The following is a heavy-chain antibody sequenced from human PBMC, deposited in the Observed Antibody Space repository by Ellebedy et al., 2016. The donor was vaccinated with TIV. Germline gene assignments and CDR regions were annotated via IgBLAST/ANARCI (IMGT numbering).Heavy chain of an antibody. D-gene: IGHD3-10*01. CDR1: GYTFTSYG. J-gene: IGHJ4*02. CDR3: ARGPLPMVRGVIPVDY. CDR2: ISAYNGNT. Sequence: ASVKVSCXASGYTFTSYGISWVRQAPGQGLEWMGWISAYNGNTNYAQKLQGRVTMTTDTSTSTAYMELRSLRSDDTAVYYCARGPLPMVRGVIPVDYWGQGTLVTVSS. V-gene: IGHV1-18*01.